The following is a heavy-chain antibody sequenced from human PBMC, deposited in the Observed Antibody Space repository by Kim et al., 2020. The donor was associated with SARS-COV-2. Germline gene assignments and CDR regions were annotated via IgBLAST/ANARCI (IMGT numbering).Heavy chain of an antibody. Sequence: ASVKVSCKASGYTFTSFDINWVRQATGQGLEWVGWMNPNRGNTGSAQKFQGRLTMTRNTTITTAYMELSSLRSEDTAVYYCARRNTVTTRTLDYWGQGTLVTVSS. CDR2: MNPNRGNT. CDR3: ARRNTVTTRTLDY. V-gene: IGHV1-8*01. CDR1: GYTFTSFD. D-gene: IGHD4-17*01. J-gene: IGHJ4*02.